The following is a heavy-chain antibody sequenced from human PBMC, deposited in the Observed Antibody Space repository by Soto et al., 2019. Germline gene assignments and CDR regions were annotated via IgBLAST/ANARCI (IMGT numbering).Heavy chain of an antibody. CDR1: GGSISSYY. CDR3: ARRYGGNFDY. Sequence: SETLSVTCTVSGGSISSYYWSWIRQPPGKGLEWIGYIYYSGSTNYNPSLKSRVTISVDTSKNQFSLKLTSVTAADTAVYYCARRYGGNFDYWGQGTLVTVSS. CDR2: IYYSGST. J-gene: IGHJ4*02. V-gene: IGHV4-59*01. D-gene: IGHD1-26*01.